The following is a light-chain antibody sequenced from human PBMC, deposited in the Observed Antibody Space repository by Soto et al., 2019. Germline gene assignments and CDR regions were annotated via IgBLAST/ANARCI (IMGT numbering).Light chain of an antibody. Sequence: DIQLTQSPSSLSASIGDRVTITCRASQSIGSYLSWYQHKQGRAPKLLIFGATYLKGGVPSRFSGSGSGTDFTLTIISLDPEDFATYYCQQSYSSFMYTFGQGTKVDI. CDR2: GAT. J-gene: IGKJ2*01. CDR1: QSIGSY. V-gene: IGKV1-39*01. CDR3: QQSYSSFMYT.